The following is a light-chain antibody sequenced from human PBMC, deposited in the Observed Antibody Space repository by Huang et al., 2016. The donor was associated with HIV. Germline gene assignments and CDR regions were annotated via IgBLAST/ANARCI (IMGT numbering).Light chain of an antibody. V-gene: IGKV3-15*01. CDR2: GSS. CDR3: HQYNNWRLS. J-gene: IGKJ4*01. Sequence: EIVLTQSPATLSVSPGQRVTLSCRANRSVRTTLAWYQQRPGQAPSLLIYGSSTRAPGTPARFSGSGSGTDFSLTISSLQSEDFALYYCHQYNNWRLSFGGGTRV. CDR1: RSVRTT.